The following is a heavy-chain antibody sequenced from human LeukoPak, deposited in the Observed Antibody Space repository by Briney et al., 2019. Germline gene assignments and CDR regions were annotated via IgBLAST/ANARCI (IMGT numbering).Heavy chain of an antibody. CDR2: IYYSGST. CDR3: ARADGYNQELDY. V-gene: IGHV4-59*01. D-gene: IGHD5-24*01. J-gene: IGHJ4*02. CDR1: GGSINNYH. Sequence: SETLSLSCTVSGGSINNYHWSWLRQPPRKGLEWIGYIYYSGSTSYNPSLKSRVTISVDTSKNQFSLKLSSVTAADTAVYYCARADGYNQELDYWGQGTLVTVSS.